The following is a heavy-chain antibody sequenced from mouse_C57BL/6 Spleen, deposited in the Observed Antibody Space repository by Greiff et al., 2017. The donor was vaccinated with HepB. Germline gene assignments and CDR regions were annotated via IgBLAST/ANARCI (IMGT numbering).Heavy chain of an antibody. CDR1: GYSFTGYY. D-gene: IGHD2-4*01. J-gene: IGHJ3*01. CDR2: INPSTGGT. CDR3: AREDYDYTGFAY. Sequence: EVQLQQSGPELVKPGASVKISCKASGYSFTGYYMNWVKQSPEKSLEWIGEINPSTGGTTYNQKFKAKATLTVDKSSSTAYMQLKSLTSEDSAVYYCAREDYDYTGFAYWGQGTLVTVSA. V-gene: IGHV1-42*01.